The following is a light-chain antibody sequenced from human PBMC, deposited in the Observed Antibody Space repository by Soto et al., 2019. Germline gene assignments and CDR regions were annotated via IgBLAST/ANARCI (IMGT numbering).Light chain of an antibody. CDR1: QDISTY. CDR2: VAT. Sequence: RLTQSPSSLSASVGDTVTISCRASQDISTYLAWYQQKPGKAPTRLIFVATSLHNAVPPRFAGSGSGSQFTISIHRPQPDDFATYLCQRSALYAPPFGQGT. V-gene: IGKV1-5*01. J-gene: IGKJ1*01. CDR3: QRSALYAPP.